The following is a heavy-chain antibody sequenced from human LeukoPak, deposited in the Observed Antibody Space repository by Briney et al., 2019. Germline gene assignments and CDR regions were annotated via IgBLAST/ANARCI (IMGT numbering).Heavy chain of an antibody. J-gene: IGHJ4*02. D-gene: IGHD3-22*01. Sequence: ASVKVSCKASGYTFTGYYMHWVRQAPGQGLEWMGWINSNSGGTNYAQKFQGRVTMTRDTSISTAYMELSRLRSDDTAVYYCARHVPKTYYYDSSGFFFDYWGQGTLVTVSS. CDR1: GYTFTGYY. CDR2: INSNSGGT. V-gene: IGHV1-2*02. CDR3: ARHVPKTYYYDSSGFFFDY.